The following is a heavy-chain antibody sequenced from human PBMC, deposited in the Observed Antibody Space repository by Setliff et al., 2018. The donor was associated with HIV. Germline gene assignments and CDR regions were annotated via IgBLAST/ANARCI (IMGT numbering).Heavy chain of an antibody. CDR3: ARGPQSYVDVVPTIGRYYFDY. CDR1: GYTFTGYY. D-gene: IGHD5-12*01. J-gene: IGHJ4*02. Sequence: ASVKVSCKASGYTFTGYYMHWVRQAPGQGLEWMGWSNPNSGATHYAQKFQGRVTMTRDTSISTAYMELSRLRSDDTAVFYCARGPQSYVDVVPTIGRYYFDYWGQGTQVTVSS. V-gene: IGHV1-2*02. CDR2: SNPNSGAT.